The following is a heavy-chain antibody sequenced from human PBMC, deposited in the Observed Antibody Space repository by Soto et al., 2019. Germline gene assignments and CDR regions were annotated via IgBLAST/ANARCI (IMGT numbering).Heavy chain of an antibody. CDR3: AHRPVSAAGTFGWFDP. V-gene: IGHV2-5*02. CDR1: GFSLSTSGVG. D-gene: IGHD6-13*01. CDR2: IYWDDDK. Sequence: QITLKESGPTLVKPTQTLTLTCTFSGFSLSTSGVGVGWIRQPPGKALEWLALIYWDDDKRYSPSLKSRLTNTKDTSKNPVVLTMTNMDPVDTATYYCAHRPVSAAGTFGWFDPWGQGTLVTVSS. J-gene: IGHJ5*02.